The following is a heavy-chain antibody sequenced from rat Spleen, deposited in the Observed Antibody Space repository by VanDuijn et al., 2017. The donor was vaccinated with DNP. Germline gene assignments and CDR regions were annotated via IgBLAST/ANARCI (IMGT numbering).Heavy chain of an antibody. D-gene: IGHD1-12*02. CDR2: ISYDGGST. Sequence: EVQVVESGGGLVQPGRSLKLSCAASGFTFSDYYMAWVRQAPTKGLEWVAYISYDGGSTYYGDSVKGRFTISRDNAKSTLYLQMDSLRSEDTATYYCATHPSRAPFGVSYYYGWNFDFWGPGTMVTVSS. J-gene: IGHJ1*01. CDR1: GFTFSDYY. CDR3: ATHPSRAPFGVSYYYGWNFDF. V-gene: IGHV5-20*01.